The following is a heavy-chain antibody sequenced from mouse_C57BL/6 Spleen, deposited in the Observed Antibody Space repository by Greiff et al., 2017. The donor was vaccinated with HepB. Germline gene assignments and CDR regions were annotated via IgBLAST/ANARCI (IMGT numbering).Heavy chain of an antibody. CDR1: GFTFSSYA. D-gene: IGHD1-1*01. CDR2: ISDGGSYT. Sequence: EVKLMESGGGLVKPGGSLKLSCAASGFTFSSYAMSWVRQTPEKRLEWVATISDGGSYTYYPDNVKVRFTISRDNAKNNLYLQMSHLKSEDTAMYYCARDPLYGSSYYFDYWGQGTTLTVSS. CDR3: ARDPLYGSSYYFDY. J-gene: IGHJ2*01. V-gene: IGHV5-4*01.